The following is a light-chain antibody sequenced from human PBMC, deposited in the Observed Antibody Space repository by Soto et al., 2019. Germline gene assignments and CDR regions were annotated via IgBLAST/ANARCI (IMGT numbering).Light chain of an antibody. Sequence: QSALTQPASVSGSPGQSITISCTGTISDIGDYNYVSWYQQHPGKAPKFMIYDVSNRPSGVSNRFSGSKSGYTASLTISGLQPEDEADYYCSSYRSSSPLLVFGGGTKLTVL. CDR1: ISDIGDYNY. CDR3: SSYRSSSPLLV. J-gene: IGLJ2*01. V-gene: IGLV2-14*03. CDR2: DVS.